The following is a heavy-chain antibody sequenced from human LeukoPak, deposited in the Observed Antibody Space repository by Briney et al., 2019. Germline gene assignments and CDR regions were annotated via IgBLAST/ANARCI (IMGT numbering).Heavy chain of an antibody. CDR1: GFTFSDYY. CDR2: ISSSGSTI. J-gene: IGHJ4*02. Sequence: PGGSLRLSCAASGFTFSDYYMSWIRQAPGKGLEWVSYISSSGSTIYYADSVKGRFTISRDNAKNSLYLQMNSLRAEDTAVYYCARDRFGSSLPDYFDYWGQGTLVTVSS. V-gene: IGHV3-11*04. D-gene: IGHD3-10*01. CDR3: ARDRFGSSLPDYFDY.